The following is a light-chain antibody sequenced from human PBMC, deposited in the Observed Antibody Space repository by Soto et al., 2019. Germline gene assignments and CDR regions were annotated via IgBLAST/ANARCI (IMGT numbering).Light chain of an antibody. CDR3: GSWDSSLSAYV. V-gene: IGLV1-51*01. CDR2: DDN. CDR1: SSNIGGNS. J-gene: IGLJ1*01. Sequence: QSVLTRPPSVSGAPGQTITISCTGSSSNIGGNSVSWYQQLPGTAPKLLIYDDNKRPSGIPDRFSGSKSGTSATLGITGFQTGDEADYYCGSWDSSLSAYVFGTGTKVTVL.